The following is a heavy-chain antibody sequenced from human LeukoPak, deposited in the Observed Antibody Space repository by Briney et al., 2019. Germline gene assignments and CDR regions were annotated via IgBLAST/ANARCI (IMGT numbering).Heavy chain of an antibody. D-gene: IGHD3-22*01. CDR2: IYYSGST. Sequence: SETLSLTCTVSGGSISSYYWSWIRQPPGKGLEWIGYIYYSGSTNYNPSLKSRVTISVDTSKNLFSLKLSSVAAADTAVYYCASHDSSGYYYFDYWGQGTLVTVSS. CDR1: GGSISSYY. J-gene: IGHJ4*02. CDR3: ASHDSSGYYYFDY. V-gene: IGHV4-59*01.